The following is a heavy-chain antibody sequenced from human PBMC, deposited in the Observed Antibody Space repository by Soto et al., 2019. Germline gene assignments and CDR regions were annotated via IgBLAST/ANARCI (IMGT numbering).Heavy chain of an antibody. J-gene: IGHJ4*02. CDR3: ATRGNIHAYFDF. CDR1: GYTFTSYW. D-gene: IGHD5-18*01. CDR2: IYPGDSDT. Sequence: GESLKISCKGSGYTFTSYWIAWVRQMPGKGLEWMGLIYPGDSDTRYSPSFQGQVTISADKFISTPYLQWSSLKASDTAMYYCATRGNIHAYFDFWGQGTLGSVSS. V-gene: IGHV5-51*01.